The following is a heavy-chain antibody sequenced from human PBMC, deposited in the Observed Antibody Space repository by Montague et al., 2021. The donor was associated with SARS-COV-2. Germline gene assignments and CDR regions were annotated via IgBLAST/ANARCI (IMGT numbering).Heavy chain of an antibody. Sequence: SETLSLTCTVSGGSISPYYWNWIRQPPGKELEWIGYIYYTGGTKYNPSLKSRVSMSVDTSENQFSLRLTSVGAADTAVYYCARIAMAATFDSWGQGALVTVSS. D-gene: IGHD6-19*01. CDR3: ARIAMAATFDS. CDR2: IYYTGGT. CDR1: GGSISPYY. V-gene: IGHV4-59*13. J-gene: IGHJ4*02.